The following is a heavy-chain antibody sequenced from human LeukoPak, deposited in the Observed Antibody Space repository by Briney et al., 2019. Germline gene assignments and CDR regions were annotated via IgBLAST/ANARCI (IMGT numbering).Heavy chain of an antibody. D-gene: IGHD6-19*01. Sequence: GESLKISCKGSGYSFTNYWIGWVRQMPGKGLEWMGFIYPGDSDTRYSPSFQGQVTLSADKSISTAYLQWSSLKASDTAMYYCARHIAGAGPDYWGQGTLVTVSS. CDR2: IYPGDSDT. CDR3: ARHIAGAGPDY. CDR1: GYSFTNYW. V-gene: IGHV5-51*01. J-gene: IGHJ4*02.